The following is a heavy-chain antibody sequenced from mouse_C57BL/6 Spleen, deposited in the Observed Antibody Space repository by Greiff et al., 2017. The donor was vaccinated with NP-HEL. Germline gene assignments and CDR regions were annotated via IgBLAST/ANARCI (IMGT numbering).Heavy chain of an antibody. J-gene: IGHJ4*01. CDR1: GYTFTSYW. Sequence: QVQLQQSGAELVKPGASVKLSCKASGYTFTSYWMHWVKQRPGQGLEWIGMIHPNSGSTNYNEKFKSKATLTVDKSSSTAYMQLSSLTSEDSAVYYCARGNDGYLYYAMDYWGQGTSVTVSS. D-gene: IGHD2-3*01. CDR2: IHPNSGST. CDR3: ARGNDGYLYYAMDY. V-gene: IGHV1-64*01.